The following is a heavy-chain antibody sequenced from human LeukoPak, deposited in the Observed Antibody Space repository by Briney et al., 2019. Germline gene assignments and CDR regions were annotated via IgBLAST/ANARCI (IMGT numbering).Heavy chain of an antibody. CDR1: GFTFRSYA. J-gene: IGHJ4*02. CDR3: AKVLGTYGSSGYAWYFDH. Sequence: GGSLRPSCAASGFTFRSYAMNWVRQAPGEGLEWVSTISGSGKTTYYADSVRGRFTITRDNSKNTLYLQMNTLRAEDTAVYYCAKVLGTYGSSGYAWYFDHWGQGILVTVSS. V-gene: IGHV3-23*01. D-gene: IGHD6-13*01. CDR2: ISGSGKTT.